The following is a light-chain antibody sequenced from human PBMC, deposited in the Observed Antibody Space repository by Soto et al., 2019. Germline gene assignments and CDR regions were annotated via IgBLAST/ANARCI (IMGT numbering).Light chain of an antibody. Sequence: DIQMTQSPSTLSASVGGRVTISCRASQSINNLLAWYQQKPGKTPKLLIYKASSLESGVPSRFSGSGSGTDFTLTISSLQPDDFATYYCQLYYTYPYTFGQGTKLEIK. CDR2: KAS. J-gene: IGKJ2*01. CDR1: QSINNL. CDR3: QLYYTYPYT. V-gene: IGKV1-5*03.